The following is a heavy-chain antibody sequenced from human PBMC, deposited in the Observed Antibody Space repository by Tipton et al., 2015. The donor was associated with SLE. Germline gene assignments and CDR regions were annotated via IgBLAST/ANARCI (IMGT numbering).Heavy chain of an antibody. Sequence: TLSLTCSVSGGSISSHYWSWIRQPPGKGLEWIGYIYSTGTTNYSPSLKSRVTITVDTSKNQVSLKLSSVTAADTAVYYCARVRIISAGTHFDYWGQGTLVTVSS. D-gene: IGHD6-13*01. V-gene: IGHV4-59*11. J-gene: IGHJ4*02. CDR2: IYSTGTT. CDR3: ARVRIISAGTHFDY. CDR1: GGSISSHY.